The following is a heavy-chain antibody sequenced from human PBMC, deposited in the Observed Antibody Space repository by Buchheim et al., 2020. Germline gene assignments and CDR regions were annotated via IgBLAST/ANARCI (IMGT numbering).Heavy chain of an antibody. V-gene: IGHV4-31*03. CDR1: GGSISSGGYY. D-gene: IGHD2-2*01. CDR2: IYYSGST. CDR3: ARVSPRWVVPAAGFGP. J-gene: IGHJ5*02. Sequence: QVQLQESGPGLVKPSQTLSLTCTVSGGSISSGGYYWSWIRQHPGKGLEWIGYIYYSGSTYYNPSPKSRVTISADTSQKQFFLKLSSVTAADTAVYYCARVSPRWVVPAAGFGPWGQGTL.